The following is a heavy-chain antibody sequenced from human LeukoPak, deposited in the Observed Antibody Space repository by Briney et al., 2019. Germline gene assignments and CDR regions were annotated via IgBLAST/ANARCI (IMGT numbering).Heavy chain of an antibody. CDR1: GFTFSSYS. CDR2: ISGSGGST. V-gene: IGHV3-23*01. J-gene: IGHJ2*01. CDR3: ASQAYCGGDCRYFDL. Sequence: GGSLRLSCAASGFTFSSYSMNWVRQAPGKGLEWVSAISGSGGSTYYADSVKGRFTISRDNSKNTLYLQMNSLRAEDTAVYYCASQAYCGGDCRYFDLWGRGTLVTVSS. D-gene: IGHD2-21*02.